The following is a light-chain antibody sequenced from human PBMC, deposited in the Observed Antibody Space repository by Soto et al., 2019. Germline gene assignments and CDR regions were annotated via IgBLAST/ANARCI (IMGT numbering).Light chain of an antibody. CDR3: QQYNNWPPWT. V-gene: IGKV3-15*01. CDR1: QSVSSN. CDR2: GAS. Sequence: EIVMTQSPATLSVSPGERATLSRRGSQSVSSNLAWYQQTPGQALRLLIYGASTRATGIPARFSGSGSGTEFTLTISSLQSEDFAVYYCQQYNNWPPWTFGQGTKVDIK. J-gene: IGKJ1*01.